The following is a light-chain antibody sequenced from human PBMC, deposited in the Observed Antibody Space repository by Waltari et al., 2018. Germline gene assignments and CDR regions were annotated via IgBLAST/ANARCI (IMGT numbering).Light chain of an antibody. CDR2: EVS. Sequence: QSALTQPASVSGSPGQSITISCTGTNSDIGAYNYVSWYQQHPGKAPKLIIYEVSFRPSGVSNRFSGSKSGNTASLAISGLQAEDEADYYCFSYRGSTSLLFGGGTRVTVL. CDR3: FSYRGSTSLL. J-gene: IGLJ2*01. CDR1: NSDIGAYNY. V-gene: IGLV2-14*01.